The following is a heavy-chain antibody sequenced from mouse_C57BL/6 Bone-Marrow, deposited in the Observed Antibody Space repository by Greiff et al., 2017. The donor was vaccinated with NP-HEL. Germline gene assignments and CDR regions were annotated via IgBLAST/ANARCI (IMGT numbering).Heavy chain of an antibody. Sequence: DVMLVESGGGLVKPGGSLKLSCAASGFTFSDYGMHWVRQAPEKGLEWVAYISSGSSTIYYVDTVKGRFTISRDNAKNTLFLQMTSLRSEDTAMYYCARTSGTFFDYWGQGTTLTVSS. V-gene: IGHV5-17*01. CDR3: ARTSGTFFDY. CDR2: ISSGSSTI. D-gene: IGHD6-1*01. CDR1: GFTFSDYG. J-gene: IGHJ2*01.